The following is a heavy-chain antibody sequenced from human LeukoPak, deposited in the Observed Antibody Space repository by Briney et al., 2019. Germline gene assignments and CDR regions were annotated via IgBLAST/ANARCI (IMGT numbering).Heavy chain of an antibody. CDR2: IYYSGST. CDR3: ARATGSIAAATSYYFDY. J-gene: IGHJ4*02. D-gene: IGHD6-13*01. CDR1: GGSFSDYY. V-gene: IGHV4-34*01. Sequence: PSETLSLTCAVHGGSFSDYYWGWIRQPPGKGLEWIGSIYYSGSTYYNPSLKSRVTISVDTSKNQFSLKLSSVTAADTAVYYCARATGSIAAATSYYFDYWGQGTLVTVSS.